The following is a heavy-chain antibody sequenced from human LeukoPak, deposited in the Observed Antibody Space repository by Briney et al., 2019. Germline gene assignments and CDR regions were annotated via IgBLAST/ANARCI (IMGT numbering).Heavy chain of an antibody. CDR3: ARQPSIAAYYYYYMDV. J-gene: IGHJ6*03. Sequence: PSETLSLTCTVSGGFVSGYYWGWIRQPPEKGLEWIGSIYYTGGTHYSPSLKSRVTISVDTSKNQFSLKLSSVTAADTAVYYCARQPSIAAYYYYYMDVWGKGTTVTVSS. V-gene: IGHV4-39*01. CDR2: IYYTGGT. D-gene: IGHD6-6*01. CDR1: GGFVSGYY.